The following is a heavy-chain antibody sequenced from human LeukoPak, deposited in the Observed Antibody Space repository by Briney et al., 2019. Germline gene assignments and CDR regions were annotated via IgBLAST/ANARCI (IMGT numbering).Heavy chain of an antibody. Sequence: PGGSLRLSCSASGFTFSRHSMNWVRQAPGKGLEYVSAISGNGESTYYADSVKDRFSISRDNSKNTLYLQMSSLRPEDTAVYYCVKSASTWYLFDYWGQGTLVTVSS. CDR1: GFTFSRHS. CDR3: VKSASTWYLFDY. J-gene: IGHJ4*02. D-gene: IGHD6-13*01. V-gene: IGHV3-64D*06. CDR2: ISGNGEST.